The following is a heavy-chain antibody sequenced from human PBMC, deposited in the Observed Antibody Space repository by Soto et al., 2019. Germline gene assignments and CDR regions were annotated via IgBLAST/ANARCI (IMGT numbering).Heavy chain of an antibody. V-gene: IGHV4-59*01. CDR3: ARRAAAGSQAWFDP. D-gene: IGHD6-13*01. CDR2: MYNTGST. Sequence: SETLSLTCTVSGGSISGYYWSWIRQPPGKGLEWIGYMYNTGSTVYNPSFKSRVAMSVDTSKNQFSLKLSSVTAADTAVYYCARRAAAGSQAWFDPWGQGTLVTVSS. CDR1: GGSISGYY. J-gene: IGHJ5*02.